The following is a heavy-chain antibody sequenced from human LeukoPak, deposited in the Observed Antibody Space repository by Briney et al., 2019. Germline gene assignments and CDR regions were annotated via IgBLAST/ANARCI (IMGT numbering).Heavy chain of an antibody. J-gene: IGHJ5*02. D-gene: IGHD6-19*01. CDR2: IYYSGST. V-gene: IGHV4-59*01. Sequence: SETLSLTCTVSGGSISSYYWSWIRQPPGKGLEWIGYIYYSGSTNYNPSLKSRVTISVDTSKNQFSLKLSSVTAADTAVYYCARHPGAVAVAGRWGNWFDPWGQGTLVTVSS. CDR3: ARHPGAVAVAGRWGNWFDP. CDR1: GGSISSYY.